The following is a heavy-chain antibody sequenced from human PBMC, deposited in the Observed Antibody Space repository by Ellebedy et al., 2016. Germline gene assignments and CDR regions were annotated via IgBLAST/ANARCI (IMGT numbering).Heavy chain of an antibody. V-gene: IGHV3-33*08. J-gene: IGHJ5*02. CDR2: IWYDGSNK. D-gene: IGHD1-1*01. CDR1: GFTFSTFW. CDR3: ARGYNAALDT. Sequence: LSLTCVASGFTFSTFWMSWVRQAPGKGLEWVAVIWYDGSNKHYADSVKGRFTISRDNANNMLFLQMNSLRADDTAVYYCARGYNAALDTWGQGTRVTVSS.